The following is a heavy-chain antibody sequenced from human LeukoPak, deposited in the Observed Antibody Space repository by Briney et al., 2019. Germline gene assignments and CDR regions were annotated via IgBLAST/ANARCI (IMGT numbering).Heavy chain of an antibody. CDR2: INPGGGST. V-gene: IGHV1-46*01. CDR1: GYTFTSYY. CDR3: ARGGDNSYFDY. Sequence: ASVKVSCKASGYTFTSYYIHWVRQAPGRGLEWMGIINPGGGSTSYAQNFQGRVTMTRDTSTSTVYMELSSLRSEDTAIYYCARGGDNSYFDYWGQGTLVTVSS. D-gene: IGHD4-23*01. J-gene: IGHJ4*02.